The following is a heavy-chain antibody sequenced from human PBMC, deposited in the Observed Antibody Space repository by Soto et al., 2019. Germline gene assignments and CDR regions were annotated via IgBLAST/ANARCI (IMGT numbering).Heavy chain of an antibody. D-gene: IGHD6-19*01. CDR2: INPSGNT. CDR3: ARVKGSGWLNWFDP. V-gene: IGHV1-46*01. J-gene: IGHJ5*02. Sequence: ASVKVSCKASGYTVTSYYMHWVRQAPGQGLEWMGIINPSGNTNYAQNFQGRVTMTTDTSTSTAYMELRSLRSDDTAVYYCARVKGSGWLNWFDPWGQGTPVTVSS. CDR1: GYTVTSYY.